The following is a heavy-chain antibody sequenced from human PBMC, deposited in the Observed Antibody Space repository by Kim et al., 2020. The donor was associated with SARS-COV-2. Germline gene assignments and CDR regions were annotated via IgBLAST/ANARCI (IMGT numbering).Heavy chain of an antibody. D-gene: IGHD6-6*01. Sequence: SSTSPKSRITITKDTSKNQVVLTMTNMDPVDTATYYCAHFEYSSSGSFDYWGQGTLVTVSS. V-gene: IGHV2-5*01. CDR3: AHFEYSSSGSFDY. J-gene: IGHJ4*02.